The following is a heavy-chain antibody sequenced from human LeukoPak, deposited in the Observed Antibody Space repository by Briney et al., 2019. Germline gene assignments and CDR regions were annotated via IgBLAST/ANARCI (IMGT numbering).Heavy chain of an antibody. CDR1: DGAIAGYS. V-gene: IGHV4-59*01. D-gene: IGHD3-10*01. CDR3: VRGPYGSGISNWFDP. Sequence: PSETLSLTCTVSDGAIAGYSWSWIRQPPGKGLEWIGYIYYSGDTNYNTSLQSRVTVSVDTSKNQFSLKLTSVTAADTAVYYCVRGPYGSGISNWFDPWGQGTLVIVSS. CDR2: IYYSGDT. J-gene: IGHJ5*02.